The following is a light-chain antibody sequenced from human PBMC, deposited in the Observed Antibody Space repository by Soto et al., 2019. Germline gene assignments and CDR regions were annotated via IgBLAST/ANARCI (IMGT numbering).Light chain of an antibody. CDR2: GAS. J-gene: IGKJ4*01. V-gene: IGKV3-20*01. CDR1: QSVSSN. Sequence: EITVTQSAVTLSVSPGARAALPGMASQSVSSNLAWYQQKPGQAPRLLIYGASSRATGIPDRFSGSGSGTDFTLTISRLEPEDFAVYYCQQYGTSPLTFGGGTKV. CDR3: QQYGTSPLT.